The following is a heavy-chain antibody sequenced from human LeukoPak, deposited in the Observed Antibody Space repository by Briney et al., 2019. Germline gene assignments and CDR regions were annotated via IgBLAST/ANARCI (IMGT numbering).Heavy chain of an antibody. D-gene: IGHD3-3*01. V-gene: IGHV3-11*04. J-gene: IGHJ3*02. CDR2: ISSSGDTI. CDR1: GFPFSDYY. Sequence: PGGSLRLSCAASGFPFSDYYMSWIRQAPGKGLEWVSYISSSGDTIYYADSVKGRFTISRDNAKNSLYLQMNSLRAEDTAVYYCAKDDAVRFLEWLLGAFDIWGQGTMVTVSS. CDR3: AKDDAVRFLEWLLGAFDI.